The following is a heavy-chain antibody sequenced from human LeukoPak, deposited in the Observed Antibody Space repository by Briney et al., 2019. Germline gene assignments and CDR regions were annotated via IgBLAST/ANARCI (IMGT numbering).Heavy chain of an antibody. CDR2: IVVGSGNT. V-gene: IGHV1-58*02. CDR1: GFTFTSSA. D-gene: IGHD4-23*01. Sequence: AVKVSCKASGFTFTSSAMQWVRQARGQRLEWIGWIVVGSGNTNYAQKFQERVTITRDMSTSTAYMELSSLRSEDTAVYYCAADYGGNSSPPYYYYGMDVWGQGTTVTVSS. CDR3: AADYGGNSSPPYYYYGMDV. J-gene: IGHJ6*02.